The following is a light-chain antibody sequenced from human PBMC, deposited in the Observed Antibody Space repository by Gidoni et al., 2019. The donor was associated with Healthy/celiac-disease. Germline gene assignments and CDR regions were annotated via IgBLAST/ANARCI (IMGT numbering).Light chain of an antibody. CDR3: QQYYSTPRT. CDR1: QSVLYSYNNKNY. J-gene: IGKJ1*01. V-gene: IGKV4-1*01. Sequence: IVLTQSPDSLSVSLGERATINCKSSQSVLYSYNNKNYLACYQQKPGQPPKLLIYWASTRESGVPDRFSGSGSGTDFTLNISSLQAEDGAVYYCQQYYSTPRTFGQGTKVEIK. CDR2: WAS.